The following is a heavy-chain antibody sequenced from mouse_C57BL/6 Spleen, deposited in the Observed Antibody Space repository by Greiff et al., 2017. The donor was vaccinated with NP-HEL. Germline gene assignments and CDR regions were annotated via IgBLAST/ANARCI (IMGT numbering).Heavy chain of an antibody. D-gene: IGHD2-5*01. J-gene: IGHJ4*01. V-gene: IGHV1-80*01. CDR2: IYPGDGDT. CDR3: ARSAYYSNPYAMDY. CDR1: GYAFSSYW. Sequence: QVQLQQSGAELVKPGASVKISCKASGYAFSSYWMNWVKQRPGKGLEWIGQIYPGDGDTNYNGKFKGKATLTADKSSSTAYMQLSSLTSEDSAVYFCARSAYYSNPYAMDYWGQGTSVTVSS.